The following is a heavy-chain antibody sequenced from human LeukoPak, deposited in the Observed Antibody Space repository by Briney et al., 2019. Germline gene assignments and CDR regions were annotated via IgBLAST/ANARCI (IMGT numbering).Heavy chain of an antibody. Sequence: GGSLRLSCAASGFTFSSYAMSRVRQAPGKGLEWVSAIGTAGDTYYPGSVKGRFTISRENAKNSLYLQMNSLRAGDTAVYYCARDRAGTLDYWGQGTLVTVSS. CDR3: ARDRAGTLDY. V-gene: IGHV3-13*01. CDR2: IGTAGDT. J-gene: IGHJ4*02. CDR1: GFTFSSYA. D-gene: IGHD1-1*01.